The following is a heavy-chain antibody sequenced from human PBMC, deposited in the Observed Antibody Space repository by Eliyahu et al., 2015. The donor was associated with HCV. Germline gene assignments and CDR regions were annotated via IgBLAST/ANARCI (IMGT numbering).Heavy chain of an antibody. CDR2: IYFSGST. CDR3: ARGLATWPNEFFDF. D-gene: IGHD5-12*01. CDR1: GDSISSGDYY. Sequence: QVQLQESGPGLVKPSQTLSLTCTVSGDSISSGDYYWSWIRRPPGKGLEWIGYIYFSGSTYYNPSLKTRVSLSVDTSKNQFSLKLNSVTAADTAVYFCARGLATWPNEFFDFWGQGTLVTVSS. J-gene: IGHJ4*02. V-gene: IGHV4-30-4*01.